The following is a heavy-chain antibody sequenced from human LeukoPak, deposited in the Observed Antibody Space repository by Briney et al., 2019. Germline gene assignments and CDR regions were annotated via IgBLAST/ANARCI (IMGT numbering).Heavy chain of an antibody. Sequence: LSETLSLTCTVSGGSISGWYWSWIRQPPGKGLEGIGYIYGSGYTNYNPSLKSRVTMSIDTSKNHFSLKLTSVTAADTATYYCARETSLAGFASGLGFNYWGQGILATVSS. CDR3: ARETSLAGFASGLGFNY. CDR2: IYGSGYT. V-gene: IGHV4-59*01. J-gene: IGHJ4*02. CDR1: GGSISGWY. D-gene: IGHD6-19*01.